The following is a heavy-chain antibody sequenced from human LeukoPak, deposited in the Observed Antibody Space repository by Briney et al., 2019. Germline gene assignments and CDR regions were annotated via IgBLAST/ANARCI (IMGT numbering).Heavy chain of an antibody. CDR1: GGSISSYY. Sequence: PSETLSLTCTVSGGSISSYYWSWIRQPPGKGLGWIGYIYYSGSTNYNPSLKSRVTISVDTSKNQFSLKLSSVTAADTAVYYCARLHYDFWSGYWGYYYYYYMDVWGKGTTVTVSS. D-gene: IGHD3-3*01. J-gene: IGHJ6*03. CDR3: ARLHYDFWSGYWGYYYYYYMDV. CDR2: IYYSGST. V-gene: IGHV4-59*01.